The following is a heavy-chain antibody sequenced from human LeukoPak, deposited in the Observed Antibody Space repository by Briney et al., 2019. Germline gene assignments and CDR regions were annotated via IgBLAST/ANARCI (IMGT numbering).Heavy chain of an antibody. CDR2: ISGSGDST. Sequence: PGGSLRLSCAASGFTFNNYGMSWVRQAPGKGLEWVSGISGSGDSTYYADSVKGRFTISRDNSKNTLYLQMNSLRAEDTAVYYCARGAVYYMDIWGKGTTVTISS. D-gene: IGHD6-19*01. CDR3: ARGAVYYMDI. J-gene: IGHJ6*03. CDR1: GFTFNNYG. V-gene: IGHV3-23*01.